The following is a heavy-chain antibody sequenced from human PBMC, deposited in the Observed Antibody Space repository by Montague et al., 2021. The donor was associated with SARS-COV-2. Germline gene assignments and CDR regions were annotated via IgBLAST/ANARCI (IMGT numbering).Heavy chain of an antibody. CDR3: ARWDPQTLTLIGLRGKSASDY. V-gene: IGHV4-34*01. CDR1: GGLFSGYY. CDR2: INHSGTT. J-gene: IGHJ4*02. D-gene: IGHD4-23*01. Sequence: SETLSLTCAVYGGLFSGYYWTWIRQSPGTGLEWIAEINHSGTTNYNFNPSLRSRVTISVDTSKSQFSLKLSSVTAADTGVYYCARWDPQTLTLIGLRGKSASDYWGQGTLVTVSS.